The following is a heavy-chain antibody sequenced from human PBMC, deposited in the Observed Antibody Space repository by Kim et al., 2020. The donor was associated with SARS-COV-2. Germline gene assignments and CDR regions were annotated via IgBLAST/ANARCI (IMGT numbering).Heavy chain of an antibody. Sequence: GGSLRLSCAASGFTFSSYEMNWDRQAPGKGLEWVSYISSSGSTIYYADSVKGRFTISRDNAKNSLYLQMNSLRAEDTAVYYCASLFTIPRPGFDPWGQGTLVTVSS. CDR2: ISSSGSTI. CDR1: GFTFSSYE. CDR3: ASLFTIPRPGFDP. V-gene: IGHV3-48*03. D-gene: IGHD3-3*01. J-gene: IGHJ5*02.